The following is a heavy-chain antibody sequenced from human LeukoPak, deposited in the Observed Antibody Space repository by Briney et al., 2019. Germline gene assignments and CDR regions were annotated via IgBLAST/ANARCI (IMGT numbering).Heavy chain of an antibody. Sequence: KPSETLSLTCVVYGGSFSGYFWSWIRQLPGKGLEWIGEITPSGSTNYNPSLKSRVSISIDTSKKKLSLRLTSVTAADSAVYYCASSFYYDSRDYWGQGTLVTVSS. CDR1: GGSFSGYF. V-gene: IGHV4-34*01. CDR3: ASSFYYDSRDY. CDR2: ITPSGST. D-gene: IGHD3-22*01. J-gene: IGHJ4*02.